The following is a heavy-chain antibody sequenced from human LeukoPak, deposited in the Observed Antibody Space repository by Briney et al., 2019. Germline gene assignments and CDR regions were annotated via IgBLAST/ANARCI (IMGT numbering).Heavy chain of an antibody. J-gene: IGHJ5*02. CDR3: ARAAAYCGGDCYRPLSGGAVSNYNWFDP. CDR2: INPNSGGT. CDR1: GYTFTGYY. D-gene: IGHD2-21*02. Sequence: ASVKVSCKASGYTFTGYYMHWVRQAPGQGLEWMGWINPNSGGTNYAQKFQGRVTMTRDTSISTAYMELSRLRSDDTAVYYCARAAAYCGGDCYRPLSGGAVSNYNWFDPWGQGTLVTVSS. V-gene: IGHV1-2*02.